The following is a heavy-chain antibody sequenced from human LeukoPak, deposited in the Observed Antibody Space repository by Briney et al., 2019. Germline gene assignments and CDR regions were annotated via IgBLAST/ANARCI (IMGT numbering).Heavy chain of an antibody. D-gene: IGHD5-24*01. J-gene: IGHJ4*02. V-gene: IGHV1-69*02. Sequence: SVKVSCTASGGTFSSYPFNWVRQAPGQGLEWMGRIIPVLGIANYAQKFQGRVTITADRFTSTAYMELSSLRSEDTAMYYCASGDPGYNPGRFDCWGPGTLVTVSS. CDR3: ASGDPGYNPGRFDC. CDR2: IIPVLGIA. CDR1: GGTFSSYP.